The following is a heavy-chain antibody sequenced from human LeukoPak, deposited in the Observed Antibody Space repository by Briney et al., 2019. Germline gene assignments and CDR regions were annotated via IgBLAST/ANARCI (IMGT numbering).Heavy chain of an antibody. D-gene: IGHD3/OR15-3a*01. J-gene: IGHJ5*02. CDR2: INSEGSST. V-gene: IGHV3-74*01. CDR1: GFTFSIYW. CDR3: AREKFGRGWFDP. Sequence: GGSLRLSCAASGFTFSIYWMLWVRQAPGKGLVCVSRINSEGSSTSYADSVKGRFTISRDNAKNTLYLQMNSLRAEDTAVYYCAREKFGRGWFDPWGQGTLVTVSS.